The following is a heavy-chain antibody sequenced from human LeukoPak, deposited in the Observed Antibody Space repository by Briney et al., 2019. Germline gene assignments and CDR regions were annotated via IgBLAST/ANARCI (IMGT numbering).Heavy chain of an antibody. CDR2: IIPIFGTA. D-gene: IGHD5-18*01. CDR3: ARETGPWIQLWFFDRHAFDI. J-gene: IGHJ3*02. V-gene: IGHV1-69*05. Sequence: ASVKVSCKASGGTFSSYAISWVRQAPGQGLEWMGRIIPIFGTANYAQKFQGRVKITTDESTSTAYMELSSLRSEDTAVYYCARETGPWIQLWFFDRHAFDIWGQGTMVTVSS. CDR1: GGTFSSYA.